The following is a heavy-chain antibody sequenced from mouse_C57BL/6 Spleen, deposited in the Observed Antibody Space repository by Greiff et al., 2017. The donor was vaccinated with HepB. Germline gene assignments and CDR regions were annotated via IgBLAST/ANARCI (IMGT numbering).Heavy chain of an antibody. V-gene: IGHV5-9-1*02. CDR3: TRRGLFAWFAY. Sequence: EVMLVESGEGLVKPGGSLKLSCAASGFTFSSYAMSWVRQTPEKRLEWVAYISSGGDYIYYADTVKGRFTISRDNARNTLYLQMSSLKSEDTAMYYCTRRGLFAWFAYWGQGTLVTVSA. CDR1: GFTFSSYA. J-gene: IGHJ3*01. CDR2: ISSGGDYI. D-gene: IGHD1-1*01.